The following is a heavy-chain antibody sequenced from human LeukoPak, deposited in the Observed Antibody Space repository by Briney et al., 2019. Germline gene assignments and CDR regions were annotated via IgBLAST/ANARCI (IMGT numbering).Heavy chain of an antibody. Sequence: GGSLRLSCAASGFSFRYYWMSWVRQAPGKGLEWVANTKEDGSGSSYVDSVKGRFTISRDNAKNSLYLQMNSLRAEDTAVYYCAKGGVVGTRYYFDFWGQGTLVTVSS. J-gene: IGHJ4*02. CDR1: GFSFRYYW. D-gene: IGHD2-15*01. CDR2: TKEDGSGS. CDR3: AKGGVVGTRYYFDF. V-gene: IGHV3-7*01.